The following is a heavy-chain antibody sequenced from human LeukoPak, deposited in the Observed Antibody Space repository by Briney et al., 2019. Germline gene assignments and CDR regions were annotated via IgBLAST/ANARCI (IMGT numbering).Heavy chain of an antibody. V-gene: IGHV1-18*01. D-gene: IGHD1-26*01. CDR3: ARALGDRWYYYYMDV. J-gene: IGHJ6*03. CDR1: GYTFTSYG. Sequence: ASVKVSCKASGYTFTSYGISWVRQAPGQGLEWMGWISAYNGNTNYAQKLQGRVTMTTDTSTSTAYMELRSLRSDDTAVYSCARALGDRWYYYYMDVWGKGTTVTVSS. CDR2: ISAYNGNT.